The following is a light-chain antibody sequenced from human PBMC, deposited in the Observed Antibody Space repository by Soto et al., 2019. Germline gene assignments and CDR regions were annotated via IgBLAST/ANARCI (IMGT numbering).Light chain of an antibody. J-gene: IGLJ1*01. CDR3: SSYTGSSTYV. V-gene: IGLV2-14*03. Sequence: QSALTQPASVSGSPGQSITISCTGTSSDVGGYNYVSWYQQYPGKAPKLMIYDVSNRPSGVSNLFSGSKSGNTASLTISGLQAEDEADYFCSSYTGSSTYVFGTGTKLTVL. CDR1: SSDVGGYNY. CDR2: DVS.